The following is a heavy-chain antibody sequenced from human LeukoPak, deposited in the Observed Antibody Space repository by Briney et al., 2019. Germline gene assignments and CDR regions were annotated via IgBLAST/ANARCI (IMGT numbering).Heavy chain of an antibody. Sequence: SETLSLTCAVYGGSSSGYYWSWIRQPPGKGLEWIGEINHSGSTNYNPSLKSRVTISVDTSKNQFSLKLSSVTAADTAVYYCARHTIFGVVIKDNWFDPWGQGTLVTVSS. CDR3: ARHTIFGVVIKDNWFDP. V-gene: IGHV4-34*01. CDR2: INHSGST. CDR1: GGSSSGYY. D-gene: IGHD3-3*01. J-gene: IGHJ5*02.